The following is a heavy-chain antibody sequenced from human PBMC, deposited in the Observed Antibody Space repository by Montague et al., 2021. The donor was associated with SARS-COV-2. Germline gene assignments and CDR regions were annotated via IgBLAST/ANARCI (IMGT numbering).Heavy chain of an antibody. V-gene: IGHV4-34*01. CDR1: GGSFSVSGYY. CDR2: INHRGTT. J-gene: IGHJ4*02. Sequence: SETLSLTCAVYGGSFSVSGYYWSWIRQPQGKGLEWIGEINHRGTTTYNPSLNSRVTMSVDTSKNRFSLRLSSVTAADTAIYFCASQSGSYYNYFDLWGQGTLVTVSS. CDR3: ASQSGSYYNYFDL. D-gene: IGHD1-26*01.